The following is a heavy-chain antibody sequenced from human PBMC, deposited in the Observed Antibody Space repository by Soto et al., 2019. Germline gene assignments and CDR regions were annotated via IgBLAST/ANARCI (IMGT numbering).Heavy chain of an antibody. CDR1: GYTFIDYY. D-gene: IGHD3-10*01. CDR2: VSPRSGGT. CDR3: TKKAGGPFPFDP. Sequence: ASVKVSCKASGYTFIDYYIHWVRQAPGQGLEWMGWVSPRSGGTNYAQKFQGRVTITSDTSIATVYMELTSLTSDDTAVYFCTKKAGGPFPFDPRGQGTRVTVSS. J-gene: IGHJ5*02. V-gene: IGHV1-2*02.